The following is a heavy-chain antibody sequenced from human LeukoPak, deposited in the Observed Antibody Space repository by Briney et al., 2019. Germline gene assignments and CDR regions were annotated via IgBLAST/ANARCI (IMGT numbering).Heavy chain of an antibody. D-gene: IGHD3-9*01. J-gene: IGHJ1*01. CDR1: GSTFTGAY. CDR2: INPNSGET. CDR3: AIVLFNSGYIY. Sequence: ASVKVSCKASGSTFTGAYMHWVRQAPGQGLEWMGWINPNSGETKFAQKFQGRVTLTRDTSISTLYMDLGGLTSDDTAVYYCAIVLFNSGYIYWGQGSLVTVSA. V-gene: IGHV1-2*02.